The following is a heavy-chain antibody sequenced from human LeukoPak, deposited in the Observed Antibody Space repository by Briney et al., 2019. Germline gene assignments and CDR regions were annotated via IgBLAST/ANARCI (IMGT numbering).Heavy chain of an antibody. Sequence: GASVKVSCKASGGTFSSYAISWVRQAPGQGLEWMGRIIPILGIANYAQKFQGRVTITADKSTSTAYMELSSLRSEDTAVYYCARGGNQEYYDFWSGYYDFDYWGQGTLVTVSS. J-gene: IGHJ4*02. V-gene: IGHV1-69*04. CDR3: ARGGNQEYYDFWSGYYDFDY. D-gene: IGHD3-3*01. CDR1: GGTFSSYA. CDR2: IIPILGIA.